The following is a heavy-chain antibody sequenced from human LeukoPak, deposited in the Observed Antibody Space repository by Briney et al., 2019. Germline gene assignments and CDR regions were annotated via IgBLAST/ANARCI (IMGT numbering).Heavy chain of an antibody. V-gene: IGHV4-31*03. D-gene: IGHD6-6*01. J-gene: IGHJ4*02. CDR2: IYYSGST. CDR3: ASRSYSSSSLDY. CDR1: GGSISSGGYY. Sequence: SQTLSLTCTVSGGSISSGGYYWSWIRQHPGKGLEWIGYIYYSGSTYYNPSLKSRVTISVDTSKNQFSLKLSSVTAADTAVYYCASRSYSSSSLDYWGQGTLVTVSS.